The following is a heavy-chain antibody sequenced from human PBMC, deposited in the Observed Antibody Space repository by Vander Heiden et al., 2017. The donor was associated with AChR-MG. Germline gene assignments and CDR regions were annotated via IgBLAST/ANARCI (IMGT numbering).Heavy chain of an antibody. J-gene: IGHJ3*02. CDR3: ATDYYDSSGYRWAFDI. CDR1: GGTFSSYA. D-gene: IGHD3-22*01. V-gene: IGHV1-69*01. CDR2: IIPIFGTA. Sequence: QVQLVQSGAEVKKPGSSVKVYCKASGGTFSSYAISWVRQAPGQGLEWMGGIIPIFGTANYAQKFQGRVTITADESTSTAYMELSSLRSEDTAVYYCATDYYDSSGYRWAFDIWGQGTMVTVSS.